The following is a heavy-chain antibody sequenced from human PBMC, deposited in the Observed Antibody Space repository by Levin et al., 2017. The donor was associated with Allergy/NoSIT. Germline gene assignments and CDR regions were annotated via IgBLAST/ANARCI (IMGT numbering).Heavy chain of an antibody. Sequence: SQTLSLTCSVSGDSISRGFYYWSWIRQPAGEGLEWIGRIYVTGSTTYSPSLKSRVTISLDRSKDQVSLKINSVTAADTAVYYCAGDLEGFSGYNPYCYMDVWGKGTTVTVSS. J-gene: IGHJ6*03. CDR1: GDSISRGFYY. D-gene: IGHD5-12*01. CDR3: AGDLEGFSGYNPYCYMDV. V-gene: IGHV4-61*02. CDR2: IYVTGST.